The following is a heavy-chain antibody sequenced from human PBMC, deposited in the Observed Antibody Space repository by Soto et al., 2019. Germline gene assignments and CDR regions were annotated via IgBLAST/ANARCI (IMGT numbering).Heavy chain of an antibody. D-gene: IGHD3-16*01. V-gene: IGHV4-34*01. Sequence: QVQLQQWGTGLLKPSETLSLTCAVYGGSFSGYYWSWIRQPPGKGLEWIGEINHSGSTNYNPSLKSRVTMSVDTSKNQFSLKLSSVTAADTAVYYCARVGDRGARYWGRGFRVTVSS. CDR3: ARVGDRGARY. CDR1: GGSFSGYY. CDR2: INHSGST. J-gene: IGHJ4*02.